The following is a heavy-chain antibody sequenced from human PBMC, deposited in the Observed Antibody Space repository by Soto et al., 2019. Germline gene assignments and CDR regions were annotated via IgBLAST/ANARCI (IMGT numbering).Heavy chain of an antibody. CDR1: GFTFSSYA. Sequence: GGSLRLSCAASGFTFSSYAMHWVRQAPGKGLEWVAVISYDGSNKYYADSVKGRFTISRDNSKNTLYLQMNSLRAEDTAVYYCARDYGDYWGQGTLVTAPQ. CDR2: ISYDGSNK. V-gene: IGHV3-30-3*01. CDR3: ARDYGDY. J-gene: IGHJ4*02. D-gene: IGHD4-17*01.